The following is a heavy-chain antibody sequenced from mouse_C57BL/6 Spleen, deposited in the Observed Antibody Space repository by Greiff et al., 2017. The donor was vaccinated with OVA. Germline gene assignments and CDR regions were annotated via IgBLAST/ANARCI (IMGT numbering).Heavy chain of an antibody. D-gene: IGHD1-1*01. J-gene: IGHJ1*03. CDR1: GYTFTDYY. V-gene: IGHV1-26*01. CDR3: ARRDYGSIYWYFDV. Sequence: VQLQQSGPELVKPGASVKISCKASGYTFTDYYMNWVKQSHGKSLEWIGDINPNNGGLSYNQKFKGKATLTVDKSSSTAYMELRSLTSEDSAVYYCARRDYGSIYWYFDVWGTGTTVTVSS. CDR2: INPNNGGL.